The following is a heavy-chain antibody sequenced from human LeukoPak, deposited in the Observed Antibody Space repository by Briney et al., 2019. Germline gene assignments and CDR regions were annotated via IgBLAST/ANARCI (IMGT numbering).Heavy chain of an antibody. V-gene: IGHV4-61*02. CDR1: GGSISSGSYY. Sequence: SETLSLTCTVSGGSISSGSYYWSWIRQPAGKGLEWIGRIYTSGSTSYNPSLKSRVTISVGTSKYQFSLKLSSVTAADTAVYYCARDNPYYYDSDGYYDYWGQGTLVTVSS. CDR3: ARDNPYYYDSDGYYDY. CDR2: IYTSGST. D-gene: IGHD3-22*01. J-gene: IGHJ4*02.